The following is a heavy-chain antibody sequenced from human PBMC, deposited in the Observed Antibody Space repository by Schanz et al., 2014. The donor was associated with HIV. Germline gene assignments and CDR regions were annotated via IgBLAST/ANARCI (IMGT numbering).Heavy chain of an antibody. D-gene: IGHD1-1*01. J-gene: IGHJ6*02. CDR3: TKEVPPDV. CDR2: ITGPGDTM. CDR1: GFTFGDHY. V-gene: IGHV3-11*01. Sequence: VQLVESGGRLVQPGGSLRLSCVASGFTFGDHYMTWIRQAPGKGLEWVAHITGPGDTMYYADSVKGRFTISRDNSKNTLYLQMNSLRAEDTAVYYCTKEVPPDVWGQGTTVTVSS.